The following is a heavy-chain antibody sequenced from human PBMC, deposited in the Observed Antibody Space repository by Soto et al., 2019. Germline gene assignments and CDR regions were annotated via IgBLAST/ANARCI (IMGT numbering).Heavy chain of an antibody. D-gene: IGHD1-20*01. CDR1: GGTFSSYA. CDR3: ARSGAFITGTHDAFDI. V-gene: IGHV1-69*06. J-gene: IGHJ3*02. CDR2: IIPIFGTA. Sequence: KVSCKASGGTFSSYAISWVRQAPGQGLEWMGGIIPIFGTANYAQKFQGRVTITADKSTSTAYMELSSLRSEDTAVYYCARSGAFITGTHDAFDIWGQGTMVNVSS.